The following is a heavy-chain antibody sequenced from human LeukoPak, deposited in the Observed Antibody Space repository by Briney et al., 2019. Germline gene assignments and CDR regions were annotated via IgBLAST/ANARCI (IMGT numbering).Heavy chain of an antibody. Sequence: SETLSLTCAVYGGSFSGYYWSWIRQPPGKGLEWIGEINHSGSTNYNPSLKSRVTISVDTSKNQFSLKLSSVTAADTAVYYCARHVSLIAAAGRGVDWGQGTLVTVSS. CDR1: GGSFSGYY. J-gene: IGHJ4*02. V-gene: IGHV4-34*01. CDR3: ARHVSLIAAAGRGVD. D-gene: IGHD6-13*01. CDR2: INHSGST.